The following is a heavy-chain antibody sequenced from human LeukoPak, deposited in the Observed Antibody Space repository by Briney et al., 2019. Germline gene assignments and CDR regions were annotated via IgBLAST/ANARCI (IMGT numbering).Heavy chain of an antibody. V-gene: IGHV4-59*01. CDR1: GDSMTDKY. Sequence: SEPLSLPFPVSGDSMTDKYWSWVRQPPGKGVEWIGYIHHSGSADYNPSLKRRVTISLDTSRSRFSLNLSSVTAADTAIYFCARGNYYPDGRGYQGDIYYWGQGILVTVS. CDR3: ARGNYYPDGRGYQGDIYY. J-gene: IGHJ4*02. CDR2: IHHSGSA. D-gene: IGHD3-22*01.